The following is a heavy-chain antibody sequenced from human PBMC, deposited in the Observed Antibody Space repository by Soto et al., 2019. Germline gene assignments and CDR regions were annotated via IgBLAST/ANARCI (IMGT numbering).Heavy chain of an antibody. Sequence: QITLKESGPTLVKPTQTLTLTCTFPGFSLTTSPMGVGWIRQPPGKALERLVVIYWDDDKRYSPSLKSRLTITKDTFKTQVVLTMTNMDPVDTATYYCAHSLSGYIGNGVYFDYWGQGALVTVSS. CDR1: GFSLTTSPMG. J-gene: IGHJ4*02. V-gene: IGHV2-5*02. CDR2: IYWDDDK. CDR3: AHSLSGYIGNGVYFDY. D-gene: IGHD1-1*01.